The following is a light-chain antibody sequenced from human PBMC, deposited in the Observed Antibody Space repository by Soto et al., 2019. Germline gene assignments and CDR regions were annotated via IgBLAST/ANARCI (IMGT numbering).Light chain of an antibody. CDR3: SSFTSTTTYV. J-gene: IGLJ1*01. Sequence: QSVLTQPASVYGFPGQSITISCTGSNSDVGDYKYVSWYQQQSGEAPKLIIYDVSSRPSGVSNRFSGSKSGNTASLTISGLQAEDEADYYCSSFTSTTTYVFGTGTKVTVL. CDR1: NSDVGDYKY. CDR2: DVS. V-gene: IGLV2-14*01.